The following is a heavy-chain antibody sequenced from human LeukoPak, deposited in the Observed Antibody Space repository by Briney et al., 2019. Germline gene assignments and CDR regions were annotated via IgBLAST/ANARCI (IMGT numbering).Heavy chain of an antibody. CDR1: GFTFDDYG. Sequence: GGSLRLSCAASGFTFDDYGMSWVRQAPGKGLEWVSGINWNGGSTGYADSVKGRFTISRDNAKNSLYLQMNSLRAEDTAVYYCASPPGRRARYYYYYYFDVWGKGTTVTVSS. CDR3: ASPPGRRARYYYYYYFDV. V-gene: IGHV3-20*04. CDR2: INWNGGST. J-gene: IGHJ6*03.